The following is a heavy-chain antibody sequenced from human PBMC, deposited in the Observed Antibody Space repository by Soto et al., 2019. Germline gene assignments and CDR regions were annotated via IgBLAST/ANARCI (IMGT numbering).Heavy chain of an antibody. J-gene: IGHJ6*02. CDR2: IDTSGTT. CDR1: GGSISSYY. Sequence: PSETLSLTCTVSGGSISSYYVSWIRQSAGKGLEWIGRIDTSGTTNYNPSLKRRVTMSVDASKNHFSLNLSSVTAADTDVYYCARGPRGYVYYHGMDVWGQGTTVT. CDR3: ARGPRGYVYYHGMDV. V-gene: IGHV4-4*07. D-gene: IGHD3-10*01.